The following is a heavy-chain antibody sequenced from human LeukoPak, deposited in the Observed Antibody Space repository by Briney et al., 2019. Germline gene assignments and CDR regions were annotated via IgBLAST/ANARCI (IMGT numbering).Heavy chain of an antibody. Sequence: SETLSLTCTVSGGSISSYYWSWIRQPAGKGLEWIGRIYTSGSTNYNPSLKSRVTMSVDTSKNQFSLRLSSVTAADTAVYYCARDRSPASSGYSYFDYWGQGTLVTVSS. D-gene: IGHD3-22*01. V-gene: IGHV4-4*07. CDR1: GGSISSYY. J-gene: IGHJ4*02. CDR3: ARDRSPASSGYSYFDY. CDR2: IYTSGST.